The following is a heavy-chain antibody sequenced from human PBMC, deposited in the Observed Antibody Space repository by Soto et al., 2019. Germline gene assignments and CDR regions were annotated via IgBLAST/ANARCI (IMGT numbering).Heavy chain of an antibody. CDR2: IRSRADDYAT. V-gene: IGHV3-73*01. CDR3: ARGWRVDIPVHQGSYSYYYGMDV. Sequence: GGSLRLSCAASGFTFSGSAIHWVRQASGKGLEWVGRIRSRADDYATAYAASVKGRFTISRDDSQNTAYLQMNSLRAEDTAVYYCARGWRVDIPVHQGSYSYYYGMDVWGQGTTVTVSS. J-gene: IGHJ6*02. CDR1: GFTFSGSA. D-gene: IGHD2-2*01.